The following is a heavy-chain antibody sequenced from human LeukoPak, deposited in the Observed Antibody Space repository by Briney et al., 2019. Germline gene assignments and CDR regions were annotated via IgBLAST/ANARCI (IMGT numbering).Heavy chain of an antibody. CDR3: ARHRRSVLGTFYI. Sequence: SETLSLTCTVSGGSISSISFSWGWIRQPPGMGLEWIGNIYFGGNTYYNPSLKSRVTISVDTSKNQFSLKLRSVTAADTAVYYCARHRRSVLGTFYIWGQGTMVTVSS. J-gene: IGHJ3*02. D-gene: IGHD1-14*01. CDR2: IYFGGNT. CDR1: GGSISSISFS. V-gene: IGHV4-39*01.